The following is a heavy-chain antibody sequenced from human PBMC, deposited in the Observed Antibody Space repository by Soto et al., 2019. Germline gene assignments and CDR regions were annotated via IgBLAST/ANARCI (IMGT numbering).Heavy chain of an antibody. J-gene: IGHJ4*02. CDR2: IVVGSGNT. Sequence: GASVKVSCKASGFTFTSSAMQWVRQARGQRLEWIGWIVVGSGNTNYAQKFQERVTITRDMSTSTAYMELSSLRSEDTAVYYCAADASSGWSWDEFDYWGQGTLVTVSS. CDR3: AADASSGWSWDEFDY. D-gene: IGHD6-19*01. V-gene: IGHV1-58*02. CDR1: GFTFTSSA.